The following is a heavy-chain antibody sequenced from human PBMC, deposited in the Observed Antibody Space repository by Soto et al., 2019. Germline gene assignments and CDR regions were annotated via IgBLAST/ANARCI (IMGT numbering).Heavy chain of an antibody. J-gene: IGHJ4*02. Sequence: GGSLRLSCAASGFTFSSYAMHWVRQAPGKGLEYVSAISSNGGSTYYANSVKGRFTISRDNSKNTLYLQMGSLRAEDMAVYYCARVEANEYYDFWSGYYTYWGQGTLVTVSS. D-gene: IGHD3-3*01. CDR1: GFTFSSYA. CDR3: ARVEANEYYDFWSGYYTY. CDR2: ISSNGGST. V-gene: IGHV3-64*01.